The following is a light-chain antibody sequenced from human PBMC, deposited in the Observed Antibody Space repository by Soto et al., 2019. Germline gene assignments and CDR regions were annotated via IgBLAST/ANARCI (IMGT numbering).Light chain of an antibody. CDR1: QSVSSN. CDR3: QQRSNWPGT. J-gene: IGKJ1*01. Sequence: ELVLTQSPGTLSLSPGERATISCRASQSVSSNLAWYQQKPGQAPRLLIYGASTRASGIPARFSGSGSGTDFTLTISSLDPQDFAVYYCQQRSNWPGTFGQGTKVDIK. V-gene: IGKV3-11*01. CDR2: GAS.